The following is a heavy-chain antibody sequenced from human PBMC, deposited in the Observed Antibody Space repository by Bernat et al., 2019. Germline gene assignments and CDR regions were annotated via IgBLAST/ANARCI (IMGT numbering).Heavy chain of an antibody. Sequence: QVQLVESGGGVVQPGRSLRLSCAASGFTFSNYGMHWVRQAPGKGLEWVAVIWYDGSNKYYADSVKGRFTISRDNSKNTLYLHMNSLRAEDTAVYYCARDGGISSSWPRYSDYWGQGTLVTVSS. CDR1: GFTFSNYG. V-gene: IGHV3-33*01. CDR2: IWYDGSNK. D-gene: IGHD6-13*01. CDR3: ARDGGISSSWPRYSDY. J-gene: IGHJ4*02.